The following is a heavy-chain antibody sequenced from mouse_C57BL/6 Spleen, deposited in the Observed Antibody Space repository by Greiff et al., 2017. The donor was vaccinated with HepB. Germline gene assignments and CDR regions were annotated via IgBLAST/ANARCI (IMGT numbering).Heavy chain of an antibody. CDR3: ARRDDYYGSSFLDY. CDR1: GYAFSSYW. J-gene: IGHJ2*01. V-gene: IGHV1-80*01. Sequence: VQLQQSGAELVKPGASVKISCKASGYAFSSYWMNWVKQRPGKGLEWIGQIYPGDGDTNYNGKFKGKATLTADKSSSTAYMQLSSLTSEDSAVYFCARRDDYYGSSFLDYWGQGTTLTVSS. D-gene: IGHD1-1*01. CDR2: IYPGDGDT.